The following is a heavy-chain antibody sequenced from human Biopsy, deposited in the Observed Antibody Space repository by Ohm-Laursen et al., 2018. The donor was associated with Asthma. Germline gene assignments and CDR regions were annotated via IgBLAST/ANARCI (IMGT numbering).Heavy chain of an antibody. CDR1: GFSFSNFA. V-gene: IGHV3-30*01. D-gene: IGHD1-1*01. CDR2: ISKDASTQ. CDR3: VRDGTDDAFDI. Sequence: SLRLSCSAPGFSFSNFAIHWVRQAPGKGLEWVGVISKDASTQDYADSVKGRFTMARDNSKNTLDLQMNSLREEDTAVYYCVRDGTDDAFDIWGQGTVVSVSS. J-gene: IGHJ3*02.